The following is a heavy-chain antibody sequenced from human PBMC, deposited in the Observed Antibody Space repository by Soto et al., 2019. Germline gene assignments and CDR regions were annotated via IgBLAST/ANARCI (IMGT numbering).Heavy chain of an antibody. J-gene: IGHJ5*02. Sequence: EVQLVESGGGLVQPGGSLRLSCAASGFTFSSYSMNWVRQAPGKGLEWVSYISSSSSTIYYADSVKGRFTISRDNAKNSLYRQMNSLRAEDTAVYYCAREAESSSSWVNWFDPWGQGTLVTVSS. CDR3: AREAESSSSWVNWFDP. CDR1: GFTFSSYS. D-gene: IGHD6-13*01. V-gene: IGHV3-48*01. CDR2: ISSSSSTI.